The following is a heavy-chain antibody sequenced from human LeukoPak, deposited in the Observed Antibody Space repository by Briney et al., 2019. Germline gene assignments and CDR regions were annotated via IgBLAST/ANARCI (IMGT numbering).Heavy chain of an antibody. J-gene: IGHJ4*02. CDR1: GYTFTGYY. V-gene: IGHV1-2*02. Sequence: GASVKVSCKSSGYTFTGYYMHCVRQAPGQGLEWMGWINPNSGGTNYAQKFQGRVTMTRDTSISTAYMELSRLRSDDTAVYYCARGLVVVRGVSFANFDYWGQGTLVTVSS. D-gene: IGHD3-10*01. CDR3: ARGLVVVRGVSFANFDY. CDR2: INPNSGGT.